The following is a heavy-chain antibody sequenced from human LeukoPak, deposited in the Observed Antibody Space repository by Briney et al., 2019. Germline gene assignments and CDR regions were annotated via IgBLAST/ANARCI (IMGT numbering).Heavy chain of an antibody. V-gene: IGHV3-23*01. CDR2: ISGSGGKT. J-gene: IGHJ4*02. D-gene: IGHD3-22*01. CDR1: GGSISSYY. Sequence: QPSETLSLTCTVSGGSISSYYWSWIRQPPGKGLEWVSGISGSGGKTDYADSVKGRFTISRDNSKNTLYLQMNSLRAEDTAVYYCAKYLSSGFLYYFDYWGQGTLVTVSS. CDR3: AKYLSSGFLYYFDY.